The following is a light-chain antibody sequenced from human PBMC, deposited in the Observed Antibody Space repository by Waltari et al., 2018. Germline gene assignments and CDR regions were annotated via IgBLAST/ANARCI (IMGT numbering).Light chain of an antibody. V-gene: IGKV3-20*01. J-gene: IGKJ1*01. CDR1: QSVSRW. Sequence: ELVLTQSPGTLSLSPRERATLSCRASQSVSRWLAWYQQKPGQPPRLLIYGASSRANGIPDRFSGSGSGTDFSLTISRLEPEDSAVYYCQKYGTLPATFGQGTKVEVK. CDR2: GAS. CDR3: QKYGTLPAT.